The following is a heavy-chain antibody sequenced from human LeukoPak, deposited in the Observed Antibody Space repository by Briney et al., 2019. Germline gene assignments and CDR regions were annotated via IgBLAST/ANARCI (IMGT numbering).Heavy chain of an antibody. CDR1: GGSISSYY. CDR2: IYYSGST. Sequence: SETLSLTCTVSGGSISSYYWSWIRQPPGKGLEWIGYIYYSGSTNYNPSLKSRVTISVDTSKNQFSLKLSSVTAADTAVYYCARDFKWSRNNNWFDPWGQGTLATVSS. V-gene: IGHV4-59*01. J-gene: IGHJ5*02. CDR3: ARDFKWSRNNNWFDP. D-gene: IGHD1-14*01.